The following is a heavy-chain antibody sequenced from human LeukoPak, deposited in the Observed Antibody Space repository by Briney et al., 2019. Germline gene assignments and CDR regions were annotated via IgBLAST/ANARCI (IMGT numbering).Heavy chain of an antibody. V-gene: IGHV3-7*01. CDR3: ARDGTLNMICSGGTGYIGV. Sequence: PGGSLRLSCAASGSTFSNYCMSWVRQAPGKGLNWVANIKQDGSEKECAHSMKGRFTIATDYEKNSLYLQMNCLRAEDTAVYYCARDGTLNMICSGGTGYIGVWGQGTLVTVSS. J-gene: IGHJ4*02. D-gene: IGHD2-15*01. CDR1: GSTFSNYC. CDR2: IKQDGSEK.